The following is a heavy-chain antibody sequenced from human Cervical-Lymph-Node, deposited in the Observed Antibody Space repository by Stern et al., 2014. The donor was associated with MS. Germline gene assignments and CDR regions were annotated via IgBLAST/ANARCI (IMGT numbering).Heavy chain of an antibody. J-gene: IGHJ4*02. Sequence: QVQLGQSGAEVKKPGSSVKVSCKVSGGTFSSYAVSWLRQAPGQGLEWMGGILPTFPTPNYRREFQDRITVTADESTSTVYMELSNRTSEDTAIYYCARETRSGYNFDYWGQGALVTVSS. D-gene: IGHD5-24*01. CDR2: ILPTFPTP. V-gene: IGHV1-69*01. CDR3: ARETRSGYNFDY. CDR1: GGTFSSYA.